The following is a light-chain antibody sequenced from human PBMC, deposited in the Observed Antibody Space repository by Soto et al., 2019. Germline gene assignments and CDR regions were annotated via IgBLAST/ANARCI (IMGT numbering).Light chain of an antibody. CDR2: ENN. V-gene: IGLV1-51*02. J-gene: IGLJ1*01. CDR3: GTWDSSLTTYV. CDR1: SSDIGRNY. Sequence: SVLTQPPSVSAAPGQKVTLSCSGSSSDIGRNYVSWYQHLPGTAPKLLIYENNKRPSGIPDRLSGSKSGSSATLGITGLQTGDEADYYCGTWDSSLTTYVFGPGTKLTVL.